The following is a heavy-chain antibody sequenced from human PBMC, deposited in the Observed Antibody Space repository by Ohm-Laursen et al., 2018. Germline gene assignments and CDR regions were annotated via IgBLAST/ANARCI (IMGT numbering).Heavy chain of an antibody. CDR1: GFTFSSYA. J-gene: IGHJ6*02. CDR3: ARFGVNHGMDV. V-gene: IGHV3-23*01. D-gene: IGHD3-16*01. Sequence: SLRLSCAASGFTFSSYAMSWVRQAPGKGLEWVSAISGSGGSTYYADSVKGRFTISRDNSKNTLYLQMHGLRVEDTAVYYCARFGVNHGMDVWGQGTTVTVSS. CDR2: ISGSGGST.